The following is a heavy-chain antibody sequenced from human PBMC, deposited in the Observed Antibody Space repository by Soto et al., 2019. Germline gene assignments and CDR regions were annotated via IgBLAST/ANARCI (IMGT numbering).Heavy chain of an antibody. Sequence: PGVSRRRSCTVCGFSLGHNAMRWVRQNPEKGLEWVGFIRSNAYGGTTEYAASVKGRFTISRDDSESIAYLQMNSLKTEDTAVYYCTRATGYSSGWYASWGQGTLVTVSS. CDR2: IRSNAYGGTT. V-gene: IGHV3-49*04. D-gene: IGHD6-19*01. CDR3: TRATGYSSGWYAS. CDR1: GFSLGHNA. J-gene: IGHJ5*01.